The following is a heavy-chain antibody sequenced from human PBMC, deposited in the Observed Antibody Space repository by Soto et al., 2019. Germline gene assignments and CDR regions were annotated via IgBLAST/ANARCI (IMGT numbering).Heavy chain of an antibody. V-gene: IGHV6-1*01. CDR3: ARGYVVVVPAAMADDYYCGLDV. CDR1: GDSVSSNSAA. CDR2: TYYRSRWYN. Sequence: PSQTLSLTCAISGDSVSSNSAAWNWIRQSPSRGLEWLGRTYYRSRWYNDYAVSVKSRLTINPDTSKNQLSLQLNSVTPEDTGVYYCARGYVVVVPAAMADDYYCGLDVWGQGTTVTVSS. J-gene: IGHJ6*02. D-gene: IGHD2-2*01.